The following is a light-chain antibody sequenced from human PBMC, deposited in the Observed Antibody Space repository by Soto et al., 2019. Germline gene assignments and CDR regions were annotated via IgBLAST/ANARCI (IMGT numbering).Light chain of an antibody. V-gene: IGKV1-9*01. CDR1: QDISSH. J-gene: IGKJ4*01. CDR2: AAS. CDR3: QQLNSYPLT. Sequence: DIQLTQSPSFLSASVGDRVTIACRASQDISSHLAWYQQKPGKAPNLLIYAASTLEIGVPSRFSGSGSGAEFTLTISSLQPEDFATYFCQQLNSYPLTFGGGTRVEIK.